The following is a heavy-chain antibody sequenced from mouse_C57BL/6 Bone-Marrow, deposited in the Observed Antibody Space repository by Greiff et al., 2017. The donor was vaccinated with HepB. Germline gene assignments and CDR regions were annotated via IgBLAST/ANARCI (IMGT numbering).Heavy chain of an antibody. CDR2: ISDGGSYT. V-gene: IGHV5-4*03. J-gene: IGHJ2*01. D-gene: IGHD1-1*01. CDR3: ARAITTVVDY. Sequence: EVMLVESGGGLVKPGGSLKLSCAASGFTFSSYAMSWVRQTPEKRLEWVATISDGGSYTYYPDNVKGRFTISRDNAKNNLYLQMSHLKSEDTAMYYCARAITTVVDYWGQGTTLTVSS. CDR1: GFTFSSYA.